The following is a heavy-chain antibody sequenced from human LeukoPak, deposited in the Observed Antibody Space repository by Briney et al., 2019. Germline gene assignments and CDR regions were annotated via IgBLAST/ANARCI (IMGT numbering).Heavy chain of an antibody. CDR3: ARQARSGSYYNVIYYFDY. CDR1: GNSISSGDNY. D-gene: IGHD3-10*01. V-gene: IGHV4-61*02. CDR2: IYTSGST. J-gene: IGHJ4*02. Sequence: SETLSLTCTVSGNSISSGDNYWSWIRQPAGKGLEWIGRIYTSGSTNYNPSLKSRVTISVDTSKNQFSLKLSSVTAADTAVYYCARQARSGSYYNVIYYFDYWGQGTLVTVSS.